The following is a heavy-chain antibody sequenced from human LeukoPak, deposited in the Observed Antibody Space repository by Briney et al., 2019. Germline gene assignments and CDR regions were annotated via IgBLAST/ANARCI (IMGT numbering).Heavy chain of an antibody. CDR3: AGAHYSNYDYYYYMDV. J-gene: IGHJ6*03. Sequence: PGGSLRLSCAASGFTFSSYWMSWVRQAPGKGLEWVANIKQDGSEKYYVDSVKGRFTISRDNAKNSLYLQMNSLRAEDTAVYYCAGAHYSNYDYYYYMDVWGKGTTVTVSS. V-gene: IGHV3-7*01. D-gene: IGHD4-11*01. CDR2: IKQDGSEK. CDR1: GFTFSSYW.